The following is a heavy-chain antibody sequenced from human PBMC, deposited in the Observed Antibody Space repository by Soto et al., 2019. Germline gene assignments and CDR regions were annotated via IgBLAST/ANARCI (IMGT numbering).Heavy chain of an antibody. CDR2: ISAYNGNT. D-gene: IGHD2-2*01. V-gene: IGHV1-18*01. CDR3: AREGTYIVVVPAAIQNYYYGMDV. J-gene: IGHJ6*02. Sequence: EASVKVSCKASGYTFTSYGISWVRQAPGQGLEWMGWISAYNGNTNYAQKLQGRVTMTTDTSTSTAYMELRSLRSDDTAVYYCAREGTYIVVVPAAIQNYYYGMDVWGQGTTVTVS. CDR1: GYTFTSYG.